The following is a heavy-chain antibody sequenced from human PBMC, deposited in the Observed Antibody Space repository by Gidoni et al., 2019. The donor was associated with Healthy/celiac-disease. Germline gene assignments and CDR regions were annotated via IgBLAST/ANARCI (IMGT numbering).Heavy chain of an antibody. CDR3: AKDGGRAVAGDAFDI. V-gene: IGHV3-23*01. CDR1: GFTFSSYA. Sequence: EVQLLESGGGLVQPGGSLSLSCAASGFTFSSYAMSWVRQAPGKGLGWVSAISGSGGSTYYADSVKGRFTISRDNSKNTLYLQMNSLRAEDTAVYYCAKDGGRAVAGDAFDIWGQGTMVTVSS. CDR2: ISGSGGST. D-gene: IGHD6-19*01. J-gene: IGHJ3*02.